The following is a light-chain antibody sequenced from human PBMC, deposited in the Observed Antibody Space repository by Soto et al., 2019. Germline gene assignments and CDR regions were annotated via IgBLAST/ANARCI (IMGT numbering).Light chain of an antibody. CDR3: QQRSNLVS. V-gene: IGKV3-11*01. CDR2: DAS. CDR1: QSVLTY. Sequence: EIVLTQSPATLSLSPGERATLSCRASQSVLTYLGWYQQKPGQAPRLLIYDASKRAAGIPDRISGSGSGTDFTLTISSLETEDFGIYYCQQRSNLVSFGQGTRLDIK. J-gene: IGKJ5*01.